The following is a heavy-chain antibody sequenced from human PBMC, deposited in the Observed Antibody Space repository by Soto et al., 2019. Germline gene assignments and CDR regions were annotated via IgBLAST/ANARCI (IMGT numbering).Heavy chain of an antibody. J-gene: IGHJ4*02. V-gene: IGHV3-30*18. CDR2: MSYDGTTK. CDR3: AKDRAAVAVSSDY. D-gene: IGHD6-19*01. CDR1: GFTFSSYA. Sequence: QVQLVESGGGVVQPGRSLRLSCAASGFTFSSYAMHWVRQAPGKGLEWVAFMSYDGTTKYHADSMKGRFTISRDNSKNTLYLQMDSLRAEDTAVYYCAKDRAAVAVSSDYWGQGTLVTVSS.